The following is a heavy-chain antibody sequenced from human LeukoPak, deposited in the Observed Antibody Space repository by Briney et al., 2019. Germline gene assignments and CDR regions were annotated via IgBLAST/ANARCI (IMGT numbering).Heavy chain of an antibody. CDR1: GGSITGYY. CDR3: ARGRSSWYGWFDP. D-gene: IGHD6-13*01. Sequence: SETLSLTCTVSGGSITGYYWTWIRQPAGKGLEWIGRVSDTGRAYYNPSLERRVTISLDTSKNQFSLKLSSVTAADTAVYYCARGRSSWYGWFDPWGQGTLVTVSS. J-gene: IGHJ5*02. CDR2: VSDTGRA. V-gene: IGHV4-4*07.